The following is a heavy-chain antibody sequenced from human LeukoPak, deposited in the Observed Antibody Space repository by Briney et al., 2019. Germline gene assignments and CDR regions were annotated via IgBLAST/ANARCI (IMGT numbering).Heavy chain of an antibody. V-gene: IGHV4-4*07. CDR1: GGSISSYY. D-gene: IGHD6-19*01. Sequence: PETLSLTCTVSGGSISSYYWSWIRQPAGKGLEWIGRIYTSGSTNYNPSLKSRVTMSVDTSKNRFSLKLSSVTAADTAVYYCARDSSGWYGVLNWFDPWGQGTLVTVSS. CDR2: IYTSGST. J-gene: IGHJ5*02. CDR3: ARDSSGWYGVLNWFDP.